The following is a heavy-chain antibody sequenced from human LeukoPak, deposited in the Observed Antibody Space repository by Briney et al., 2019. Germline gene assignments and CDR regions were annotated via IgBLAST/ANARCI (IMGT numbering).Heavy chain of an antibody. D-gene: IGHD2-2*01. CDR1: GFTVSSNY. CDR2: ISSSSSYI. V-gene: IGHV3-21*01. J-gene: IGHJ4*02. Sequence: GGSLTLSCAASGFTVSSNYMNWVRQAPGKGLEWVSSISSSSSYIYYADSVKGRFTISRDNAKNSLYLQMNSLRAEDTAVYYCATSEDQYYFDYWGQGTLVTVSS. CDR3: ATSEDQYYFDY.